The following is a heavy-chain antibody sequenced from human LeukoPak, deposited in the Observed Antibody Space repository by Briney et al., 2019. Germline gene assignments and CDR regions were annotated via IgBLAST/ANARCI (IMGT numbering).Heavy chain of an antibody. Sequence: PSQTLSPACTVSGASISSGGYDCGRLRQPPWEGLEWTGDIYDRGSTYYNPSRKSRVTTSVDTSKNQFSLKLSSVTAADTAVYYCARGDGTFYYYYWDVWGKGTTVTVSS. CDR2: IYDRGST. J-gene: IGHJ6*03. D-gene: IGHD1-1*01. CDR1: GASISSGGYD. V-gene: IGHV4-30-4*08. CDR3: ARGDGTFYYYYWDV.